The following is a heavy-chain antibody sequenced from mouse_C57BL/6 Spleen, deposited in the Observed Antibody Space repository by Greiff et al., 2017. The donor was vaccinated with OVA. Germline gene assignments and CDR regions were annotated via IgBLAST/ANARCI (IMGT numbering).Heavy chain of an antibody. D-gene: IGHD2-1*01. Sequence: QVQLQQSGPGLVQPSQSLSITCTVSGFSLTSYGVHWVRQSPGKGLEWLGVIWRGGSTDYNAAFISRLSNSKDNSKSQVFFKMNSLQANDTAIYYCARKGDGNWFAYWGQGTLVTVSA. V-gene: IGHV2-2*02. CDR2: IWRGGST. CDR3: ARKGDGNWFAY. CDR1: GFSLTSYG. J-gene: IGHJ3*01.